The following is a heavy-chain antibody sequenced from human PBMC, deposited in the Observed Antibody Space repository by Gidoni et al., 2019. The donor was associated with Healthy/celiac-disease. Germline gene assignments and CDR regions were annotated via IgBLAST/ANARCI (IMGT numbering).Heavy chain of an antibody. J-gene: IGHJ3*02. CDR1: DGPSSSSRYS. CDR3: ASLQLDCAFDI. Sequence: QLQLQESGPGLAKPPDPLSLTCTVSDGPSSSSRYSWGWIRQPPGKGLEWIGSIYYSGSTYYNPSLKGRFTISVDTSKNQFSLKLSSVTAADTAVYYCASLQLDCAFDIWGRGTMVTVAS. V-gene: IGHV4-39*01. CDR2: IYYSGST. D-gene: IGHD1-1*01.